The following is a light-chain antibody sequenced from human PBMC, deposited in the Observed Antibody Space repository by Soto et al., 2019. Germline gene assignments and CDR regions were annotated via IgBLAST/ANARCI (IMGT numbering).Light chain of an antibody. V-gene: IGKV3-20*01. J-gene: IGKJ4*01. CDR2: GAS. Sequence: EIVLTQSPGTLSLSPGERATLSCRASQSVSSSYLAWYQQKPGQAPRLLIYGASSRATGIPDRFNGSGSGTDFTLTISRLEPEDFAVYYCRQYGSAPLTFGGGTKVDIK. CDR3: RQYGSAPLT. CDR1: QSVSSSY.